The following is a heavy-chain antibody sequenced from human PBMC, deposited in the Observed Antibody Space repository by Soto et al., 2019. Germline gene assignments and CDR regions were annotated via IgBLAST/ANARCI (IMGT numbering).Heavy chain of an antibody. Sequence: QVQLVESGGGVVQPGMSPRLSCAASGLTFDIFAMHWVRQAPGKGLEWVAVISFDGSSAHYADSVEGRFTISRDNSKSTVYLQMDSARPADTAVYYCATGYATTWFQYGLDVWGQGTSVIVFS. V-gene: IGHV3-30-3*01. CDR1: GLTFDIFA. D-gene: IGHD3-9*01. CDR3: ATGYATTWFQYGLDV. CDR2: ISFDGSSA. J-gene: IGHJ6*02.